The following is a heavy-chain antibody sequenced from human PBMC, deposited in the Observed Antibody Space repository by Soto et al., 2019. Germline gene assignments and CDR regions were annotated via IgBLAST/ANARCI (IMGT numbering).Heavy chain of an antibody. CDR1: GYKFSSYG. D-gene: IGHD3-22*01. J-gene: IGHJ4*02. CDR2: ISTYNGKT. CDR3: ARVNEGVYCDSRGYFDY. V-gene: IGHV1-18*01. Sequence: QVQLVQSGAEVKKPGASVKVSCKASGYKFSSYGITWVRQAPGQGLEWLGWISTYNGKTIYAQNLQDRVTMTIDASTSAAYLELRSLRSDDTALYYCARVNEGVYCDSRGYFDYWGQGTLVTVSS.